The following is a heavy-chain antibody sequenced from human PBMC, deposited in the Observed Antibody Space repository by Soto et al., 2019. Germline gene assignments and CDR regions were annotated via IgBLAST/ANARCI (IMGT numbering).Heavy chain of an antibody. J-gene: IGHJ4*02. Sequence: SETLSLTCTVSGGSVSSQYWSWIRQPAGKGLEWIGRIYNGGIPLIHPSLEGRVALSLDTSKNQFSLTLSSVTAADTAIYYCASQDYDKSVYYFDYWGRGTLVTVSS. CDR3: ASQDYDKSVYYFDY. CDR2: IYNGGIP. D-gene: IGHD3-22*01. V-gene: IGHV4-4*07. CDR1: GGSVSSQY.